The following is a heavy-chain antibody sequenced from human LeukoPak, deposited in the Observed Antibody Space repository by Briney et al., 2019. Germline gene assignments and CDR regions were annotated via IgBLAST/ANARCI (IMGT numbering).Heavy chain of an antibody. CDR2: IYPGDSDT. CDR3: AGADSSGYYGIDY. D-gene: IGHD3-22*01. CDR1: GSSFTSYW. Sequence: GESLKISCKGSGSSFTSYWIGWVRQMPGKGLEWMGIIYPGDSDTRYSPSFQGQVTISADKSISTAYLQWSSLKASNTAMYYCAGADSSGYYGIDYWGQGTLVTVSS. V-gene: IGHV5-51*01. J-gene: IGHJ4*02.